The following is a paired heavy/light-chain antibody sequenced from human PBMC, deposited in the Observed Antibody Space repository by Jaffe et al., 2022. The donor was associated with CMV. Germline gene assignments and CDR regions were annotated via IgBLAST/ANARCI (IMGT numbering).Light chain of an antibody. CDR2: AAS. J-gene: IGKJ4*01. V-gene: IGKV1-39*01. Sequence: DIQMTQSPSSLSASVGDRVTITCRASQSISSYLNWYQQKPGKAPKLLIYAASSLQSGVPSRFSGSGSGTDFTLTISSLQPEDFATYYCQQSYSTPSLTFGGGTKVEIK. CDR1: QSISSY. CDR3: QQSYSTPSLT.
Heavy chain of an antibody. CDR3: ATRGDSSSKDYYYYGMDV. D-gene: IGHD6-13*01. V-gene: IGHV1-18*01. CDR2: ISAYNGNT. J-gene: IGHJ6*02. CDR1: GYTFTSYG. Sequence: QVQLVQSGAEVKKPGASVKVSCKASGYTFTSYGISWVRQAPGQGLEWMGWISAYNGNTNYAQKLQGRVTMTTDTSTSTAYMELRSLRSDDTAVYYCATRGDSSSKDYYYYGMDVWGQGTTVTVSS.